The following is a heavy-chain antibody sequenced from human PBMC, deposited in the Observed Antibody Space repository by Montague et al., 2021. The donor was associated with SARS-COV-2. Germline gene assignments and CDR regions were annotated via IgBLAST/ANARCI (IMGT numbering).Heavy chain of an antibody. V-gene: IGHV6-1*01. D-gene: IGHD6-19*01. Sequence: YRDYAPSVRGRLTVNPDTSKNEFSLELNYVTPEDTAVYYCVRYSGWLYFDFWGQGTLVTVSS. CDR3: VRYSGWLYFDF. CDR2: YR. J-gene: IGHJ4*02.